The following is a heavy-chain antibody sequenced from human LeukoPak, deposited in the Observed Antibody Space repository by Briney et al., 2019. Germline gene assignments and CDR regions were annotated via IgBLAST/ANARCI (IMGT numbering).Heavy chain of an antibody. D-gene: IGHD3-22*01. Sequence: GGSLGLSCAASGFTFSSYAMSWVRQAPGKGLEWVSAISGSGGSTYYADSVKGRFTISRDNSKNTLYLQMNSLRAEDTAVYYCANSYYYDSSGSYPGDYWGQGTLVTVSS. CDR1: GFTFSSYA. J-gene: IGHJ4*02. V-gene: IGHV3-23*01. CDR2: ISGSGGST. CDR3: ANSYYYDSSGSYPGDY.